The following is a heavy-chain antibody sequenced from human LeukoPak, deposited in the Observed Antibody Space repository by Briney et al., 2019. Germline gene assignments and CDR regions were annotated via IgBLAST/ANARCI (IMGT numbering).Heavy chain of an antibody. CDR2: FSGSVGTI. Sequence: GGSPRLSCAAAGFTFSSYGMSWGRQAPGPALDLVSTFSGSVGTIYYADSVKGRFTISRDNSKNTLYLQMNNLRAEDSAVYYCAKDLSGYGPYWYFDLWGRGTLVTVSS. V-gene: IGHV3-23*01. CDR3: AKDLSGYGPYWYFDL. CDR1: GFTFSSYG. D-gene: IGHD6-25*01. J-gene: IGHJ2*01.